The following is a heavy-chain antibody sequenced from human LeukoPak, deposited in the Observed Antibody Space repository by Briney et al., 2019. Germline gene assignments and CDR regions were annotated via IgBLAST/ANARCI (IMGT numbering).Heavy chain of an antibody. Sequence: GGSLRLSCAASGFTFSDYYTSWIRQAPGKGLEWVSYISSRDSIIWYADSVKGRFTISRDNAKNSLYLQMNSLRAEDTAVYYCARALYSSTCDAFDIWGQGTMVTVSS. CDR2: ISSRDSII. D-gene: IGHD6-13*01. V-gene: IGHV3-11*04. J-gene: IGHJ3*02. CDR1: GFTFSDYY. CDR3: ARALYSSTCDAFDI.